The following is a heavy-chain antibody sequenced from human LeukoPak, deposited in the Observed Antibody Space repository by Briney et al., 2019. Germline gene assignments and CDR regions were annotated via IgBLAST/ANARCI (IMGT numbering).Heavy chain of an antibody. CDR3: ARGPFRDSSSWYYFDY. CDR2: VFYIGST. D-gene: IGHD6-13*01. CDR1: GDSITGYF. J-gene: IGHJ4*02. V-gene: IGHV4-59*01. Sequence: SETLSLTCTVSGDSITGYFWSWIRQPPGKGLEWIGYVFYIGSTNYNPSLKSRVTLSVDTSKNQFSLNLRSVTAADTAVYYCARGPFRDSSSWYYFDYWGQGTLVTVSS.